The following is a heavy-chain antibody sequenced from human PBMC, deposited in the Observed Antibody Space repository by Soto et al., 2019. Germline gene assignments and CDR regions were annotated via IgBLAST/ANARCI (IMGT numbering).Heavy chain of an antibody. CDR3: ARGVVPAAGAAPHYFHYGVDV. CDR2: IIPMFGTT. J-gene: IGHJ6*02. V-gene: IGHV1-69*06. D-gene: IGHD2-2*01. CDR1: GDTFKKFA. Sequence: QVQLVQSGPEVKKPGSSVKVSCKTSGDTFKKFAISWVRQAPGQGPEWMGGIIPMFGTTKSTQKFQGRVTFTADKSTGTAYMELTSLMSEDTATYFCARGVVPAAGAAPHYFHYGVDVLGQGHTVTVAS.